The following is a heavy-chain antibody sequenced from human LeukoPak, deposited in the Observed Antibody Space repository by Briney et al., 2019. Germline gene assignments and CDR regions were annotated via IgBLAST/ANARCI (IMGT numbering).Heavy chain of an antibody. V-gene: IGHV3-11*03. CDR2: ISTSSRYI. D-gene: IGHD1-1*01. J-gene: IGHJ1*01. CDR3: ATRGTSPTKYFQQ. CDR1: GFTFSDYY. Sequence: GGSLRLSCAVSGFTFSDYYMTWIRQAPGKGLEWVSYISTSSRYINYADSVKGRFTISRDNAKNSLYLQMNSLRAEDTAVYYCATRGTSPTKYFQQWGQGTLVTVSS.